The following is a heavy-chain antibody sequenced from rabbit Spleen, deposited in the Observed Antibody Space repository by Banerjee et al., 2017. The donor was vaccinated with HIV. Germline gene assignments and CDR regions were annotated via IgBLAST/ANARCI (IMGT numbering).Heavy chain of an antibody. D-gene: IGHD1-1*01. Sequence: QEQLVESGGGLVQPGGSLKLSCKASGFDFSNYGVTWVRQAPGKGLEWIGYIEPIFGNTYYANWVNGRFTISSHNAQNTLYLQLSSLTAADTATYFCARDTSSSFSSYGMDFWGPGTLVTVS. CDR2: IEPIFGNT. CDR1: GFDFSNYG. V-gene: IGHV1S47*01. J-gene: IGHJ6*01. CDR3: ARDTSSSFSSYGMDF.